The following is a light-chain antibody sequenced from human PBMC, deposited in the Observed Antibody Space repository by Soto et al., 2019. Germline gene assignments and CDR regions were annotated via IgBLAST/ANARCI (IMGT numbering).Light chain of an antibody. J-gene: IGLJ1*01. CDR1: SSNIGTGYD. CDR2: GNT. CDR3: QSYDSSLSGYV. V-gene: IGLV1-40*01. Sequence: QSVLTQPPSVSGAPGQRVTISCTGSSSNIGTGYDVHWYQQLPGTAPKLLIYGNTNRPSGVPDRVSGSKSGTSASLAITGLQAEDEADYYCQSYDSSLSGYVFGTGTKL.